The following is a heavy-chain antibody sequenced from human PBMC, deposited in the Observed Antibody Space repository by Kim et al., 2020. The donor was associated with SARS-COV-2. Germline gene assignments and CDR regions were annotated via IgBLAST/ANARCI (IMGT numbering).Heavy chain of an antibody. CDR2: INTNTGNP. CDR3: ARDYAGSGKGTNCDS. V-gene: IGHV7-4-1*02. Sequence: ASVKVSCKASGYTFISYAMNWVRQAPGQGLEWMGWINTNTGNPTYAQGFTGRFVFSLDTYVSTAYLQISSLKAEDTAVYYCARDYAGSGKGTNCDSGGPVTLFTVSS. J-gene: IGHJ4*02. D-gene: IGHD3-10*01. CDR1: GYTFISYA.